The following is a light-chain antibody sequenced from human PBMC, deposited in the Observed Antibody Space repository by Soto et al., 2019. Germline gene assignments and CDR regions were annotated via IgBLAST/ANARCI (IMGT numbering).Light chain of an antibody. CDR3: QQYNNWPRT. V-gene: IGKV3-15*01. J-gene: IGKJ1*01. CDR1: QSVRSN. CDR2: GAS. Sequence: EIVMTQSPATLSVSPGERATLSCRASQSVRSNLAWYQQKPGQAPRLLIYGASTRATAIPARFSGSGSGTEFTLTIGSLQSEDFAVYYCQQYNNWPRTFGQGTKVDIK.